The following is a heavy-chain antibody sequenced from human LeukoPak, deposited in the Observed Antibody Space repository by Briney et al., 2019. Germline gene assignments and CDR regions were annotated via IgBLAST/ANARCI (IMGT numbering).Heavy chain of an antibody. CDR1: GFTFSNYG. J-gene: IGHJ4*02. CDR3: AKSWYQLLVRGVNAATFDY. D-gene: IGHD3-10*01. Sequence: PGGSLRLSCAASGFTFSNYGLSWVRQAPGKGLEWVSGITGSGGSTYYADSVKGRFTISRDNSKNTLYLQMNSLRAEDTAVYYCAKSWYQLLVRGVNAATFDYWGQGTLVTVSS. CDR2: ITGSGGST. V-gene: IGHV3-23*01.